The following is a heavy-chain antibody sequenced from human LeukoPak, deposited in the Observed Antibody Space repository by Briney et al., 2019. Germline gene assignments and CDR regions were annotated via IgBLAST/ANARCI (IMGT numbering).Heavy chain of an antibody. CDR1: GYTFTSYA. CDR2: INTNTGNP. CDR3: ARSPGLVPDWYFDL. Sequence: ASVKVSCKASGYTFTSYAMNWVRQAPGQGLERMGWINTNTGNPTYAQGFTGRFVFSLDTSVSTAYLQISSLKAEDTAVYYCARSPGLVPDWYFDLWGRGTLVTVSS. D-gene: IGHD6-19*01. J-gene: IGHJ2*01. V-gene: IGHV7-4-1*02.